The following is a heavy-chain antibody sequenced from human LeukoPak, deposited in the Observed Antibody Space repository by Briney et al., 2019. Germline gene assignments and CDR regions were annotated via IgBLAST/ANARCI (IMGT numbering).Heavy chain of an antibody. V-gene: IGHV1-69*04. CDR1: GGTFSSYA. CDR2: IIPILGIA. CDR3: ARDSWGATRLDY. J-gene: IGHJ4*02. Sequence: SVTVSCKASGGTFSSYAISWVRQAPGQGLEWMGRIIPILGIANYAQKFQGRVTITADKSTSTAYMELSSLRSEDTAVYYCARDSWGATRLDYWGQGTLVTVSS. D-gene: IGHD1-26*01.